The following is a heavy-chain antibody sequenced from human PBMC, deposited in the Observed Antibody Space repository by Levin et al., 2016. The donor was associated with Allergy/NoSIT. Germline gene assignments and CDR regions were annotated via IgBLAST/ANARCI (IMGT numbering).Heavy chain of an antibody. CDR3: TRLKSGSYGGYYFDY. Sequence: WIRQPPGKGLEWVGRIRSKANSYATAYAASVKGRFTISRDDSKNTAYLQMNSLKTEDTAVYYCTRLKSGSYGGYYFDYWGQGTLVTVSS. J-gene: IGHJ4*02. CDR2: IRSKANSYAT. D-gene: IGHD1-26*01. V-gene: IGHV3-73*01.